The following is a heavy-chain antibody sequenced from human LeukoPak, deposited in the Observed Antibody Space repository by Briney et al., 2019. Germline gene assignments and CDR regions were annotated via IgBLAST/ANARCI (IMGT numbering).Heavy chain of an antibody. Sequence: SETLSLTCTVSGGSISSYYWSWIRQPPGKGLEWIGYMYYSGSTNYNPSLKSRVTISIDTSKNQFSLKLGSVTAADTAVYYCASVGMATTLGFWGQGTLVTVSS. CDR3: ASVGMATTLGF. J-gene: IGHJ4*02. CDR2: MYYSGST. D-gene: IGHD5-24*01. V-gene: IGHV4-59*01. CDR1: GGSISSYY.